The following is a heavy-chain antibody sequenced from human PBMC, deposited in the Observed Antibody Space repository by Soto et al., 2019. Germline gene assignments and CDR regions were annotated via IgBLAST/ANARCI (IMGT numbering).Heavy chain of an antibody. V-gene: IGHV3-9*01. Sequence: EVQLVESGGGLVQPGRSLRLSCAASGFTFDNYAMHWVRQAPGKGLEWVSGISWNSGRIGYADSVKGRFTISRDNAKNSLHLQMNSLRPEDTALYYCTRAIVVLDAFDYWGQGTLVTVSS. CDR2: ISWNSGRI. D-gene: IGHD3-22*01. CDR1: GFTFDNYA. J-gene: IGHJ4*02. CDR3: TRAIVVLDAFDY.